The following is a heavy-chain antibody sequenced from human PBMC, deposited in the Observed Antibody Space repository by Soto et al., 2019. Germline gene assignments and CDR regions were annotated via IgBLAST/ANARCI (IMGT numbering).Heavy chain of an antibody. CDR3: ARYRTSSWYAASEYYYGMDV. CDR1: GFTSSVYT. J-gene: IGHJ6*02. V-gene: IGHV3-30-3*01. CDR2: ISYDGTSK. D-gene: IGHD6-13*01. Sequence: QVQLVESGGGVVQPGRSLRLSCAASGFTSSVYTMHWVRQAPGKGLEWVALISYDGTSKHYADSVKRRFTISRDNSKNTLSLQMISLRADDTAVYYCARYRTSSWYAASEYYYGMDVWGQGTTVTVSS.